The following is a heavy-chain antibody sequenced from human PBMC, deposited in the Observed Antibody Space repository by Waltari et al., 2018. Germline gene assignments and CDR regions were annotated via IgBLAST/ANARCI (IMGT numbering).Heavy chain of an antibody. V-gene: IGHV1-69*01. CDR3: ARGCTNGVCYSTFDAFDI. J-gene: IGHJ3*02. CDR1: GGTFSSYA. Sequence: QVQLVQSGAEVKKPGSSVKVSCKASGGTFSSYAISWVRQAPGQGLEWMGGLIPIFGTANCAHKFQGRVTMTADESTSTAYMELSSLISEDTAVYYCARGCTNGVCYSTFDAFDIWGQGTMVTVSS. CDR2: LIPIFGTA. D-gene: IGHD2-8*01.